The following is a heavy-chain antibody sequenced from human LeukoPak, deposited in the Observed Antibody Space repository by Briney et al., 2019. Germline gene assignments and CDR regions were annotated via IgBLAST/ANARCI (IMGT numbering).Heavy chain of an antibody. Sequence: SETLSLTCAVYGGSISGYYWSWIRQPPGKGLEWIGEINHSGSTNYNPSLKRRVTISVDTSKNQFSLKLSSVTAADTAVYYCARDLWGFDPWGQGTLVTVSS. V-gene: IGHV4-34*01. J-gene: IGHJ5*02. CDR3: ARDLWGFDP. CDR2: INHSGST. D-gene: IGHD7-27*01. CDR1: GGSISGYY.